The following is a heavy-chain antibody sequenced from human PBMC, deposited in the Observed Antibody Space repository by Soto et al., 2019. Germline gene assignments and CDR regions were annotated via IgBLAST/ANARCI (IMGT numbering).Heavy chain of an antibody. Sequence: QVQLQESGPGLVKPSQTLSLTCTVSGGSISSDGFYWGWIRQYPGKGLEWIGYTSYSGNTFYNPSLKSRLAITVDTSKNQFFLNLYPVTAADTAVYYCARDNGGTYFDLWGQGTLVTVSS. V-gene: IGHV4-31*03. CDR2: TSYSGNT. J-gene: IGHJ4*02. D-gene: IGHD1-1*01. CDR3: ARDNGGTYFDL. CDR1: GGSISSDGFY.